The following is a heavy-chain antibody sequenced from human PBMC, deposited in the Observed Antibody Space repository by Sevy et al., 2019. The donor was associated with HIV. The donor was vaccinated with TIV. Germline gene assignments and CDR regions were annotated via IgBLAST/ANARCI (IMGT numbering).Heavy chain of an antibody. V-gene: IGHV1-18*01. CDR2: ISAYNGNT. Sequence: ASVKVSCKASGYTFTSYGISWVRQAPRQGLEWMGWISAYNGNTNYAQKLQGRVTMTTDTSTSTAYLELRSLRSDDTAVYYCARVHYYDSSDYWGQGSLVTVSS. J-gene: IGHJ4*02. CDR1: GYTFTSYG. CDR3: ARVHYYDSSDY. D-gene: IGHD3-22*01.